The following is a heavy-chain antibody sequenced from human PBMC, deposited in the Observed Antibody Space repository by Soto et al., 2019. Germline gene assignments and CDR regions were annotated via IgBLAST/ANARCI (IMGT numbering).Heavy chain of an antibody. J-gene: IGHJ4*02. V-gene: IGHV3-21*01. Sequence: PGGSLRLSCAASGFTFSSYSMNWVRQAPGKGLEWVSSISSSSSYIYYADSVKGRFTISRDNAKNSLYLQMNSLRAEDTAVYYCAPRFWDYYDSSGPPGYWGQGTLVTVSS. CDR2: ISSSSSYI. CDR3: APRFWDYYDSSGPPGY. D-gene: IGHD3-22*01. CDR1: GFTFSSYS.